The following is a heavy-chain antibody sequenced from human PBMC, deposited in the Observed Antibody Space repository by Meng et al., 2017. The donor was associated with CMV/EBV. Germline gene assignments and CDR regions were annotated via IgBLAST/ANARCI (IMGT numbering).Heavy chain of an antibody. CDR3: ARVAYSSSWYHAFDY. Sequence: SGYTFTSYGISWVRQAPGQWLEWMGWISAYKGNTNYAQKLQGRVTMTTDTSTSTAYRELRSLRSDDTAVYYCARVAYSSSWYHAFDYWGQGTLVTVSS. D-gene: IGHD6-13*01. J-gene: IGHJ4*02. V-gene: IGHV1-18*01. CDR2: ISAYKGNT. CDR1: GYTFTSYG.